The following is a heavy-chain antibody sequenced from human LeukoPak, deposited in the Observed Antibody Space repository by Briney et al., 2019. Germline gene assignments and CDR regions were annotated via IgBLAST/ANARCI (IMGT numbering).Heavy chain of an antibody. CDR2: IIPILGIA. J-gene: IGHJ5*02. Sequence: SVKVSCKASGGTFSSYAISWERQAPGQGLEWMGRIIPILGIANYAQKFQGRVTISADKSTSTAYMELSSLRSEDTAVYYCARSSYGDYYNWFDPWGQGTLVTVSS. D-gene: IGHD4-17*01. CDR1: GGTFSSYA. V-gene: IGHV1-69*04. CDR3: ARSSYGDYYNWFDP.